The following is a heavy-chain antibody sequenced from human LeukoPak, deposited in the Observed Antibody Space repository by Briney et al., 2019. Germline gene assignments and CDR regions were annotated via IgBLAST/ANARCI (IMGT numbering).Heavy chain of an antibody. Sequence: TGGSLRLFCAASGFTFSNFGMHWVRQAPGKGLEWVAFIRSDGGIKYYADSVRGRFTISRDNSKNTLYLQMNSLRAEDTAVYYCARPRVVAATLGIRYWGQGTLVTVSS. CDR2: IRSDGGIK. J-gene: IGHJ4*02. CDR1: GFTFSNFG. V-gene: IGHV3-30*02. CDR3: ARPRVVAATLGIRY. D-gene: IGHD2-15*01.